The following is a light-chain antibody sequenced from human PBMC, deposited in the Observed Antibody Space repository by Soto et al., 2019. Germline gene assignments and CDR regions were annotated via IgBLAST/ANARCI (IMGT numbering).Light chain of an antibody. J-gene: IGKJ1*01. V-gene: IGKV1-5*03. Sequence: DIQMTQTPSTLSASVGDRVTVTCRASQSISVWLAWYQQKPGKAPNLLIYKASSLESGAPSRFSGSGSGTEFTLTISSLQPDDFATYFCQQYNAYPWTFGQGTKVEIK. CDR3: QQYNAYPWT. CDR1: QSISVW. CDR2: KAS.